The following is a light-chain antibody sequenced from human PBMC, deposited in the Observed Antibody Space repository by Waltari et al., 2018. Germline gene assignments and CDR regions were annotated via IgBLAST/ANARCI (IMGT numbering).Light chain of an antibody. V-gene: IGLV2-23*02. CDR3: CSYAGLGIYV. CDR2: EVT. CDR1: SSDVGNYNL. J-gene: IGLJ1*01. Sequence: QSGLTQPASVSGSPGQSLTVPCTGTSSDVGNYNLVSWYQQYPGKAPRLMVYEVTKRTSGVSDRFFGSKSGNTASLTISGLQSEDEADYYCCSYAGLGIYVFGTGTKVTVL.